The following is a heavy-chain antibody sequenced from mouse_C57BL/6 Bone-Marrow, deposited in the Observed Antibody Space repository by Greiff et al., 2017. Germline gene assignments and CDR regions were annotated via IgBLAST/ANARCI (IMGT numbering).Heavy chain of an antibody. CDR2: VYSGSGNT. CDR1: GYTFTDYY. CDR3: ARGDYGSSYWYFDV. V-gene: IGHV1-76*01. D-gene: IGHD1-1*01. Sequence: QVQLQQSGAELVRPGASVKLSCKASGYTFTDYYINWVKQRPGQGLEWIARVYSGSGNTYYNEKFKGKATLTAEKSSSTAYMQLSSLTSEDSAVYFCARGDYGSSYWYFDVWGTGTTVTVSS. J-gene: IGHJ1*03.